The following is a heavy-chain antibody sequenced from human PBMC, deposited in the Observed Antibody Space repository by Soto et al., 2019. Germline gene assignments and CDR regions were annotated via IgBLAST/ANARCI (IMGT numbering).Heavy chain of an antibody. CDR3: AKNGCSYPACYPYYYYVDV. CDR2: LSVTGDSA. V-gene: IGHV3-23*01. CDR1: GFSLTNSA. Sequence: VQLLESGGGLVQPGGSLRLSCVASGFSLTNSAVSWVRQAPGKGLEWVSSLSVTGDSAFYSDSVKGRFTISRDISKSTLYRQMSSLRAEDTAVYYCAKNGCSYPACYPYYYYVDVWGKGTTVTVSS. D-gene: IGHD2-15*01. J-gene: IGHJ6*03.